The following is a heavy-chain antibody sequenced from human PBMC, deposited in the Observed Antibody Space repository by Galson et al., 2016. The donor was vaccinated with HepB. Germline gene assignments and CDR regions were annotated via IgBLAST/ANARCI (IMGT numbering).Heavy chain of an antibody. CDR3: ARDRDEGYLDAFDI. V-gene: IGHV4-59*01. Sequence: SETLSLTCAVSGGSISTYYWSWIRQTPGKGLEWLGYVYYTGFANYSPSLKSRLTISVDTSKNQLSLTLRSVTAADTAVYYCARDRDEGYLDAFDIWGQGTTVTVSS. CDR2: VYYTGFA. CDR1: GGSISTYY. D-gene: IGHD5-12*01. J-gene: IGHJ3*02.